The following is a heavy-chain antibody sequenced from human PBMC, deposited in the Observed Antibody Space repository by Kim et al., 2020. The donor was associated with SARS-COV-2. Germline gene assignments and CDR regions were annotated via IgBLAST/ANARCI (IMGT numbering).Heavy chain of an antibody. J-gene: IGHJ4*02. D-gene: IGHD2-21*02. CDR1: GFTFSSYA. Sequence: GGSLRLSCSASGFTFSSYAMHWVRQAPGKGLEYVSAISSNGGSTYYADSVKGRFTISRDNSKNTLYLQMSSLRAEDTAVYYCVKPICGGDCEHDYWGQGTLVTVSS. V-gene: IGHV3-64D*06. CDR3: VKPICGGDCEHDY. CDR2: ISSNGGST.